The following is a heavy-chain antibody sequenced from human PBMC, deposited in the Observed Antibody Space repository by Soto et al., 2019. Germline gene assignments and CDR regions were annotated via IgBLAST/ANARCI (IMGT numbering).Heavy chain of an antibody. D-gene: IGHD3-10*01. CDR1: GFTFSSYA. Sequence: PGGSLRLSCAASGFTFSSYAMHWVRQAPGKGLEWVAAISSDGSDKYYADSVKGRFAISRDNSKNTLYVQLNRMRAEDTALYYCARDRQYGAGFIDVWGQGTTVTVSS. V-gene: IGHV3-30*09. CDR3: ARDRQYGAGFIDV. J-gene: IGHJ6*02. CDR2: ISSDGSDK.